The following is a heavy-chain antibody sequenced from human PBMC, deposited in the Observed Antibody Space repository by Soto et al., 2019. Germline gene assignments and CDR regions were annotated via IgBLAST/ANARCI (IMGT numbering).Heavy chain of an antibody. D-gene: IGHD3-22*01. CDR2: ISWNSGRI. CDR1: GFKLEYYT. J-gene: IGHJ4*01. CDR3: VKAQQYYDSGSFYQPPSV. V-gene: IGHV3-9*01. Sequence: SLRPSGAAAGFKLEYYTVDWVRQGPGKGLEWVSGISWNSGRIGYADSVKGRFIISRDNAKNSLFLQMKSLRADDTALYYCVKAQQYYDSGSFYQPPSVWGRGSLVIVSS.